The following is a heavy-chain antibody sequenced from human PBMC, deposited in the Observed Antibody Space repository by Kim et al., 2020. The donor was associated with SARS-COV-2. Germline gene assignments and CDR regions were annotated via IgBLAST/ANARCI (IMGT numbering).Heavy chain of an antibody. D-gene: IGHD5-12*01. J-gene: IGHJ4*02. CDR1: GGSISSYY. Sequence: SETLSLTCTVSGGSISSYYWSWIRQPPGKGLEWIGYIYYSGSTNYNPSLKSRVTISVDTSKNQFSLKLSSVTAADTAVYYCARHDQYSGYDQVPTLFDYWGQGTLVTVSS. CDR2: IYYSGST. CDR3: ARHDQYSGYDQVPTLFDY. V-gene: IGHV4-59*08.